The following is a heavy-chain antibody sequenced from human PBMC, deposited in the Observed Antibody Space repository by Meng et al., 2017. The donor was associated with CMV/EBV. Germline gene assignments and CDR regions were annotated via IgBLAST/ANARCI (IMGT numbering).Heavy chain of an antibody. Sequence: YTFASYAMHWVRQAPGKGLEWVAVISYGGSNKYYADSVKGRFTISRDNSKNTLYLQMNSLRAEDTAVYYCAREYYDFWSGYHNWFDPWGQGTLVTVSS. D-gene: IGHD3-3*01. J-gene: IGHJ5*02. CDR2: ISYGGSNK. CDR1: YTFASYA. V-gene: IGHV3-30-3*01. CDR3: AREYYDFWSGYHNWFDP.